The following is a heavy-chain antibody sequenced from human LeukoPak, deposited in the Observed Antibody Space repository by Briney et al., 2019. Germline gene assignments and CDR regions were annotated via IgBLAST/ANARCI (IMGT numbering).Heavy chain of an antibody. Sequence: GRSLRLSCAASGFTFSSYAMHWVRQAPGKGLEWVAVISYDGSNKYYADSVKGRFTISRDNSKNTLYLQMSSLRVEDTALYYCARAGPQQVVPSSNDYWGQGTLVTVSS. CDR1: GFTFSSYA. J-gene: IGHJ4*02. CDR3: ARAGPQQVVPSSNDY. CDR2: ISYDGSNK. D-gene: IGHD6-13*01. V-gene: IGHV3-30-3*01.